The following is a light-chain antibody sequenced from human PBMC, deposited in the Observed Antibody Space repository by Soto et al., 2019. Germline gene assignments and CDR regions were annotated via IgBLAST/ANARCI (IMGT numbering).Light chain of an antibody. CDR1: SSDIGAYNR. J-gene: IGLJ1*01. CDR2: DVN. CDR3: SSFTSSNTYV. Sequence: QSALTQPPSVSGSPGQSVAISCTGTSSDIGAYNRVSWYQQPPGTAPKLMIYDVNNRPSGVPDRFSGSKSGNTASRTISGLQADDEADYYCSSFTSSNTYVFGTGTKVTVL. V-gene: IGLV2-18*02.